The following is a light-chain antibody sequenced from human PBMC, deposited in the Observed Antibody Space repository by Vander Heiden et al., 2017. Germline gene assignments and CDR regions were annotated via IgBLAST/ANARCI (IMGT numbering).Light chain of an antibody. J-gene: IGKJ5*01. CDR3: QQRYNWIT. V-gene: IGKV3-11*01. CDR2: DAS. Sequence: EIVMTQSPATLSLSPGERVTLSCRASQSIGTYSAWYQHKPGQAPRLLIYDASNRATDIPARFSGSGSGTDFTLIISSLEPEDFGVYYCQQRYNWITFGQGTRLEIK. CDR1: QSIGTY.